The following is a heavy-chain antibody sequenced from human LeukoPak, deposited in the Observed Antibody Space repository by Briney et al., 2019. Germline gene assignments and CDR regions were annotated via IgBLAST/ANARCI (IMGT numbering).Heavy chain of an antibody. CDR2: ITGGGFGT. J-gene: IGHJ4*02. CDR1: GFTFNNYA. Sequence: GGSLRLSCVASGFTFNNYAMSWVRQAPGKGLEWVVAITGGGFGTYYADSVKGRFTISRDNPKNTLYLQTNSLRAEDTAVYYCVQMAPYCGGDCYFDKWGQGTLVTVSS. D-gene: IGHD2-21*02. CDR3: VQMAPYCGGDCYFDK. V-gene: IGHV3-23*01.